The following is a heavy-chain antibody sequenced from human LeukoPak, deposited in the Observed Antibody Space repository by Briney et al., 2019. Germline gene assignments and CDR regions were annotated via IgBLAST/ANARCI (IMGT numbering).Heavy chain of an antibody. J-gene: IGHJ4*02. CDR3: ARGYNWNYEDLGFFDY. Sequence: GRSLRLSCAASGFTFSSYGMHWVRQAPGKGLEWVAVIWYDGSNKYYADSVKRRFTISRDNSKNTLYLQMNSLRAEDTVVYYCARGYNWNYEDLGFFDYWGQGTLVTVSS. V-gene: IGHV3-33*01. CDR1: GFTFSSYG. CDR2: IWYDGSNK. D-gene: IGHD1-7*01.